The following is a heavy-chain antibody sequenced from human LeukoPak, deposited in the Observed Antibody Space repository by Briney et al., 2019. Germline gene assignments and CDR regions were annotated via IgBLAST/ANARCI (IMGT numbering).Heavy chain of an antibody. CDR3: AKDSAYGGNSPSDY. D-gene: IGHD4-23*01. CDR2: ISGGGGST. V-gene: IGHV3-23*01. Sequence: GGSLRLSCAASGFTFSAYAMSWVRQAPGKGLEWVSGISGGGGSTYNADSVKGRLTTSRDNSKNTLYLQMNSLRADDTAVYYCAKDSAYGGNSPSDYWGQGTLVTVSS. J-gene: IGHJ4*02. CDR1: GFTFSAYA.